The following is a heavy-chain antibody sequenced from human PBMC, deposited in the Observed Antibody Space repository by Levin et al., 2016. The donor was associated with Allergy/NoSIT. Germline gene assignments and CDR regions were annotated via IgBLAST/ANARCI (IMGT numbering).Heavy chain of an antibody. Sequence: ASVKVSCKASAYTFTTYGISWVRQAPGQGLEWMGWISPYNGNTNYAQKFQGRVTLTTDTSASTAHMELRNLKSDDTAVYYCARDRSEDAFDIWGQGTMVTVSS. CDR3: ARDRSEDAFDI. J-gene: IGHJ3*02. CDR2: ISPYNGNT. V-gene: IGHV1-18*01. CDR1: AYTFTTYG.